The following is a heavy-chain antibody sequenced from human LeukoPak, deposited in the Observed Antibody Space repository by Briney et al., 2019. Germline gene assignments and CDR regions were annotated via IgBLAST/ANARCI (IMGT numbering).Heavy chain of an antibody. CDR2: LYDSENT. CDR3: ARDELMTTVTN. V-gene: IGHV4-39*07. Sequence: SETLSLTCSVSGDSISSRSYYWGWIRQPPGKGLEWIGSLYDSENTYYNPSLKSRVTISVDTSKNQFSLKLSSVTAADTAVYYYARDELMTTVTNWGQGTLVTVSS. CDR1: GDSISSRSYY. D-gene: IGHD4-17*01. J-gene: IGHJ4*02.